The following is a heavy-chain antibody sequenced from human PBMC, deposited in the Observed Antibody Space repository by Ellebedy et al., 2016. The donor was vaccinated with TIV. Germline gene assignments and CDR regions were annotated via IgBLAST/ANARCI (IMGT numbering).Heavy chain of an antibody. D-gene: IGHD5-12*01. CDR3: ARHSGYHAISDLAH. CDR2: IIGMFGTT. V-gene: IGHV1-69*13. J-gene: IGHJ4*02. CDR1: GGTFSSYA. Sequence: AASVKVSCKASGGTFSSYAISWVRQGPGQGLEWMGGIIGMFGTTSYAQKFLGRVRITADEFTSTAYLDLSSLRSDDTAVYYCARHSGYHAISDLAHWGQGTLVSVSS.